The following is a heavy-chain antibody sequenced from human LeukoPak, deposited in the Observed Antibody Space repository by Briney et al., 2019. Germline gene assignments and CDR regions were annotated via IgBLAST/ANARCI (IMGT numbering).Heavy chain of an antibody. CDR1: GGSISSYY. V-gene: IGHV4-59*12. CDR2: IYYSGST. J-gene: IGHJ4*02. D-gene: IGHD6-13*01. Sequence: NASETLSLTCTVSGGSISSYYWSWIRQPPGKGLEWIGYIYYSGSTNYNPSLKSRVTISVDTSKNQFSLKLSSVTAADTAVYYCARGRYSSSWYLTEFDYWGQGTLVTVSS. CDR3: ARGRYSSSWYLTEFDY.